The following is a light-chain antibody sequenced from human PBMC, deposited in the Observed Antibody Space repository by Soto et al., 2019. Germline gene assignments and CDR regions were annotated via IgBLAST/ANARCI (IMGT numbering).Light chain of an antibody. J-gene: IGKJ4*01. CDR3: QHSYSTRAIT. Sequence: LPITNPPSSPSASVEDRGIITCRATQGISSYLAWYQQKPGKAPKLLIYAASSLQSGVPSRFSGSGSGTDFTLTISSLQSEDFATYYCQHSYSTRAITFGGLTK. V-gene: IGKV1-39*01. CDR2: AAS. CDR1: QGISSY.